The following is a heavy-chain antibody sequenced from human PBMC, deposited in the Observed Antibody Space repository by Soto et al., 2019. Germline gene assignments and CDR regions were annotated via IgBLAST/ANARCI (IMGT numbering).Heavy chain of an antibody. D-gene: IGHD1-26*01. Sequence: GGSLRLSCAASGFTFSSYSMNWVRQAPGKGLEWVSYISSSSSTIYYADSVKGRFTISRDNAKNSLYLQMNSLRDEDTAVYYCARVEGIRLIVGAPYFDYWGQGTLVTVSS. CDR3: ARVEGIRLIVGAPYFDY. V-gene: IGHV3-48*02. CDR1: GFTFSSYS. CDR2: ISSSSSTI. J-gene: IGHJ4*02.